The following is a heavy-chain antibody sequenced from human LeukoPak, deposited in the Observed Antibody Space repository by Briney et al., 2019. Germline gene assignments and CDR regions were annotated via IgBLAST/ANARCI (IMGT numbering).Heavy chain of an antibody. V-gene: IGHV4-39*07. CDR3: ATSRTGYSYIRGYYFDY. CDR2: IYYSGST. J-gene: IGHJ4*02. D-gene: IGHD5-18*01. CDR1: GGSISSYY. Sequence: SSETLSLTCTVSGGSISSYYWSWIRQPPGKGLEWIGSIYYSGSTYYNPSLKSRVTISVDTSKNQFSLKLSSVTAADTAVYYCATSRTGYSYIRGYYFDYWGQGTLVTVSS.